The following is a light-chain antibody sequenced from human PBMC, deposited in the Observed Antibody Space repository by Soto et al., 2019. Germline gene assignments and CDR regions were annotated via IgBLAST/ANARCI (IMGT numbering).Light chain of an antibody. V-gene: IGKV3-20*01. CDR2: GAS. J-gene: IGKJ1*01. CDR3: QQSGNSPWT. CDR1: QSVSSTY. Sequence: EIVLTQSPGTLSLSPGERATLSCRASQSVSSTYLAWYQQRPGQGPRILIYGASFRATGIPDRFSGSGSGTDFTLTINRLEPEDFAVYYCQQSGNSPWTFGQGTKVDI.